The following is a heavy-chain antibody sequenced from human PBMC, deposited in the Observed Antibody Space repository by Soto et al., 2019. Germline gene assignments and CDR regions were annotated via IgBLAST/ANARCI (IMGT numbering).Heavy chain of an antibody. D-gene: IGHD6-13*01. J-gene: IGHJ4*02. CDR2: IYYTGTT. CDR3: ARLTTCSGWSLFDS. V-gene: IGHV4-61*01. Sequence: ASETLSITCTVSGGSVSSSFFYWSWVRQPPGQRLEWIGYIYYTGTTNYNPSLASRVAMSVDTSKKQFTLNLRSLTAADTARYYCARLTTCSGWSLFDSWGQGMLVTVSS. CDR1: GGSVSSSFFY.